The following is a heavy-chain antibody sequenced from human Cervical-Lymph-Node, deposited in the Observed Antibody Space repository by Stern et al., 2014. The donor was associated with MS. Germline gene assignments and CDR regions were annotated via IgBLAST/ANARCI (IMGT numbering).Heavy chain of an antibody. D-gene: IGHD3-22*01. Sequence: VQLVESGGGVVQPGRSLRLSCAVSGFILRDYGMHWVRQAPGKGLEWVAVVSYDGSDDYYADSVKGRFTISRDNSKNSVSLQMNSLRHEDTAVYYCVRDFGYVNSGYFVHWGQGALVIVSS. J-gene: IGHJ4*02. CDR3: VRDFGYVNSGYFVH. CDR2: VSYDGSDD. CDR1: GFILRDYG. V-gene: IGHV3-30*03.